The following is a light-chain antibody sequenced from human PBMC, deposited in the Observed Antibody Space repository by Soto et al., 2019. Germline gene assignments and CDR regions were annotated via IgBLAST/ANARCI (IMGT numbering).Light chain of an antibody. J-gene: IGKJ1*01. CDR2: GAS. V-gene: IGKV3-20*01. CDR3: QQYISSPLP. CDR1: QSVSNNY. Sequence: VLTQSPGTPSLSPGERATLSCRASQSVSNNYLAWYQQKPGQAPRLVIYGASNRATGIPDRFSASGSGTDFTLTISRLEPEDFAVYYCQQYISSPLPFGQGTKVDI.